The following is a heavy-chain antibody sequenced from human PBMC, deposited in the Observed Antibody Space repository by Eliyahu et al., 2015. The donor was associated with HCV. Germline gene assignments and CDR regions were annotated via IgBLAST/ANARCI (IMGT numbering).Heavy chain of an antibody. V-gene: IGHV4-59*01. J-gene: IGHJ2*01. CDR2: FYNSGST. CDR3: ARDRYCSGGSCFDWYFDV. Sequence: QVQLQESGPGLVKPSETLSLTCTVSGGPISSYYWSWIRQPPGKGLEWIWVFYNSGSTNYNPSLKSRVTISVDTSKNQFSLRLSSVTVADTAVYYCARDRYCSGGSCFDWYFDVWGRGTLVTVSS. D-gene: IGHD2-15*01. CDR1: GGPISSYY.